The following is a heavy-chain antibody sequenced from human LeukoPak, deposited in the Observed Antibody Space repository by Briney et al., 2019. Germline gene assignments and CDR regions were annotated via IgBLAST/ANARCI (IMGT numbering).Heavy chain of an antibody. J-gene: IGHJ4*02. CDR1: GYTFTSYT. D-gene: IGHD3-22*01. CDR2: INAGNGNT. V-gene: IGHV1-3*01. CDR3: ARDLNYYDGSGYYYGNFDF. Sequence: ASVKVSCKASGYTFTSYTIHWVRQAPGQRLEWMGWINAGNGNTKYSQKFQGRVTITRDTSASTAYMELTSLRSEDTAVYYCARDLNYYDGSGYYYGNFDFWGQGTLVTVSS.